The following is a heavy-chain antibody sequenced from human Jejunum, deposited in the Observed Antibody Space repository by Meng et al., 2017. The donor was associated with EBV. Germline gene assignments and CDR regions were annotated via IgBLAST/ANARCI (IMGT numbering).Heavy chain of an antibody. J-gene: IGHJ4*02. CDR2: ISSDGRSI. D-gene: IGHD3-10*01. Sequence: ELNLDGSAGCPVHQGDTLILSCAASGFTLSAYWMHWVRQAPGKGLVWVSRISSDGRSITNADSVKGRFTISRDNAKNTLYLQMNSLRVEDTAVYYCATGQGDSRYYFDSWSQGTLVTASS. V-gene: IGHV3-74*01. CDR3: ATGQGDSRYYFDS. CDR1: GFTLSAYW.